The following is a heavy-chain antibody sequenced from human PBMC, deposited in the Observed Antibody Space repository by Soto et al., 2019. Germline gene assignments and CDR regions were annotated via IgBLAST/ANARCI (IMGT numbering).Heavy chain of an antibody. D-gene: IGHD2-2*01. CDR2: IHAGNGDT. J-gene: IGHJ5*02. V-gene: IGHV1-3*01. Sequence: QVQLVQSGAEVKKPGASVKLSCKASGYTISNYAVQWVRQAPGQSLEWMGWIHAGNGDTKYSQKFHDRVTITRDTSASTAYMELSSLRSEDTAIYYCARVPRYTSDIVQVPAVMFEDWFVPWGQGTLVTVSS. CDR3: ARVPRYTSDIVQVPAVMFEDWFVP. CDR1: GYTISNYA.